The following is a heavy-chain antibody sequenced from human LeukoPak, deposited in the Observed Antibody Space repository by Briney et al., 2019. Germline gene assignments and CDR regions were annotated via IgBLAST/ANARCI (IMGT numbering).Heavy chain of an antibody. D-gene: IGHD2-15*01. CDR1: GYTFTSYA. J-gene: IGHJ6*02. V-gene: IGHV7-4-1*02. Sequence: ASVKVSCKASGYTFTSYAMNWVRQAPGQGLEWMGWINTNTGNPTYAQGFTGRFVFSLDTSVGTAYLQISSLKAEDTAVYYCARELVVVAATPGDGYNPYYYYGMDVWGQGTTVTVSS. CDR2: INTNTGNP. CDR3: ARELVVVAATPGDGYNPYYYYGMDV.